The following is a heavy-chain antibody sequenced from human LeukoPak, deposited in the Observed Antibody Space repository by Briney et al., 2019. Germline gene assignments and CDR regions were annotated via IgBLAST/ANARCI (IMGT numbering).Heavy chain of an antibody. D-gene: IGHD3-9*01. J-gene: IGHJ5*02. V-gene: IGHV4-39*07. CDR2: IYHSGST. CDR1: GGSINSGNYY. Sequence: SQTLSLTCSVSGGSINSGNYYWSWIRQPPGKGLEWIGSIYHSGSTYYNPSLKSRVTISVDTSKNQFSLKLSSVTAADTAVYYCARTAARLRYFDWLFSGNWFDPWGQGTLVTVSS. CDR3: ARTAARLRYFDWLFSGNWFDP.